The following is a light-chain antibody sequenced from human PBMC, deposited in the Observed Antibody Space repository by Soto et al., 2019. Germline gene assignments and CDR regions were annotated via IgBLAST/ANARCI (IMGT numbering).Light chain of an antibody. Sequence: EIVLTQSPGTLSLSPGERATLSCRASQSVSSNYLAWYQQKPGQAPNLLIYGASIRATGVPDRFSGSGSGTDFSLTINRLEPEDFAVYFCQHYVNSPLTFGQGTNVEVK. J-gene: IGKJ1*01. CDR3: QHYVNSPLT. V-gene: IGKV3-20*01. CDR1: QSVSSNY. CDR2: GAS.